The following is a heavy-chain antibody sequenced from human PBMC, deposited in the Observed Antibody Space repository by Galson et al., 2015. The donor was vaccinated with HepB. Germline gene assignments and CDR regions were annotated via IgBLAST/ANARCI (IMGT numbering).Heavy chain of an antibody. CDR3: ATDLFLGGMDV. J-gene: IGHJ6*02. CDR2: IKSKADGATT. CDR1: GFSFSNAW. V-gene: IGHV3-15*01. D-gene: IGHD3-3*01. Sequence: LRLSCAASGFSFSNAWMSWVRQAPGKGLEWVGRIKSKADGATTDYAAPVKGRLTISRDDSKNMLYLQMNSLKAEDTAVYYCATDLFLGGMDVWGQGTTVTVSS.